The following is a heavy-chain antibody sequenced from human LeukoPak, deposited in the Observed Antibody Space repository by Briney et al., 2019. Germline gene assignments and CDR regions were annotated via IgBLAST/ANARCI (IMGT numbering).Heavy chain of an antibody. CDR3: ARKGFSGRAFDY. V-gene: IGHV1-2*02. J-gene: IGHJ4*02. Sequence: ASVKVSCKASGYTFSGYYMHWVRQAPGQGLEWMGWINPNSGDPKYAQKFQGRVTMTRDTSINTAYMELSRLTSDDTAVYYCARKGFSGRAFDYWGQATLVTVSS. CDR2: INPNSGDP. CDR1: GYTFSGYY. D-gene: IGHD3-10*01.